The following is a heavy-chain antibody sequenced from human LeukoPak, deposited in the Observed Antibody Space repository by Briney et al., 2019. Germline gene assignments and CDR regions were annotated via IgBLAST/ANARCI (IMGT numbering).Heavy chain of an antibody. V-gene: IGHV4-4*07. CDR3: ARDLRHAEFDY. CDR1: GASISSYF. J-gene: IGHJ4*02. CDR2: IYTSGSS. Sequence: SETLSLTCTVSGASISSYFWSWIRQPAGKGLEWIGRIYTSGSSNYNPSLKSRVTISLAKSKNQFSLELSSVTAADTAVYYCARDLRHAEFDYWGQGTLVTVSS.